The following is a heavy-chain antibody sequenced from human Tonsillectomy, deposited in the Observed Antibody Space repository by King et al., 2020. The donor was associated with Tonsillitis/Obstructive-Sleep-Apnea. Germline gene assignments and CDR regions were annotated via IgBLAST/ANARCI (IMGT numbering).Heavy chain of an antibody. CDR2: ISSSSSYT. CDR1: GFTFSDYY. J-gene: IGHJ3*02. Sequence: VQLVESGGGLVKPGGSLRLSCAASGFTFSDYYMSWIRQAPGKGLEWVSYISSSSSYTNYADSVKGRFTISRDNAKNSLYLQMNSLRAEDTAVYYCGVVPAAMVIDAGGDIWGQGTMVTVSS. CDR3: GVVPAAMVIDAGGDI. D-gene: IGHD2-2*01. V-gene: IGHV3-11*05.